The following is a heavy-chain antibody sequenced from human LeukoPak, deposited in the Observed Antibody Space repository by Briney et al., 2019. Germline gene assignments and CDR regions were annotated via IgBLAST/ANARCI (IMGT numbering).Heavy chain of an antibody. CDR2: VHTSGSS. CDR3: ARVSYNSGSYISGGWFDP. CDR1: GASLSSYY. D-gene: IGHD3-10*01. V-gene: IGHV4-4*07. J-gene: IGHJ5*02. Sequence: PSETLSLTCSVSGASLSSYYWTWIRLPAGKGLEWIGRVHTSGSSDYNPSLKRRVTMSVDTSKNHFSLSLSSVTAADTAFYDRARVSYNSGSYISGGWFDPWGQGTLVIVSS.